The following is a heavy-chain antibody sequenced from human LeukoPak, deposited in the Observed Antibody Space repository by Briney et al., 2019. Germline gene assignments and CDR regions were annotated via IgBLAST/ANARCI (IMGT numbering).Heavy chain of an antibody. Sequence: GASVKVSCKASGFTFTGHYMHWVRQAPGQGLEWMGWIHAGRGDTNYAQKFQGRFTITRDTSINTLFMELSSLRSDDTAVYYCARDENWGPDYWGQGTLVTVSS. J-gene: IGHJ4*02. CDR3: ARDENWGPDY. CDR1: GFTFTGHY. V-gene: IGHV1-2*02. CDR2: IHAGRGDT. D-gene: IGHD7-27*01.